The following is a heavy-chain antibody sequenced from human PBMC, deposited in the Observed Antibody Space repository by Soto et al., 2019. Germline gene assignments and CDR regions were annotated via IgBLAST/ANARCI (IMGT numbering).Heavy chain of an antibody. J-gene: IGHJ3*01. Sequence: GGSLRLSCAASGFTFSSYSMNWVRQAPGKGLEWVSYISSSGSTIYYSDSMKGRFTISRDNAKNSLFLQMNSLRDEDTALYFCARGHYWDYSAYYYGYAFGFWGQGTMVTVSS. CDR2: ISSSGSTI. V-gene: IGHV3-48*02. D-gene: IGHD3-22*01. CDR1: GFTFSSYS. CDR3: ARGHYWDYSAYYYGYAFGF.